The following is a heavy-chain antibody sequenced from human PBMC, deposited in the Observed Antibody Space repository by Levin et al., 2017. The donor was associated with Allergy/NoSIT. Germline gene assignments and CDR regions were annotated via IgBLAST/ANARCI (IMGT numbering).Heavy chain of an antibody. V-gene: IGHV1-18*01. J-gene: IGHJ6*02. CDR1: GYTFSSQG. CDR2: ISATNGNT. Sequence: ASVKVSCKASGYTFSSQGISWVRQAPGQGLEWMGWISATNGNTNYAPKFQGRVTMTTDTSTSTAYMELRSPKSDDTAVYYCAREEMDFGTYYYGLDVWGQGTTLIVSS. D-gene: IGHD5-24*01. CDR3: AREEMDFGTYYYGLDV.